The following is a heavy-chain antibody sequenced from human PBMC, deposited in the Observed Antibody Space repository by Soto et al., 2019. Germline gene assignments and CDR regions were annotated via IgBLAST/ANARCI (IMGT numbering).Heavy chain of an antibody. CDR3: ARGGPSAFDI. D-gene: IGHD2-15*01. J-gene: IGHJ3*02. V-gene: IGHV3-30-3*01. Sequence: GGSLRLSCAASGFTFSSYAMHWVRQAPGKGLEWVAVISYDGSNKYYADSVKGRFTISRDNSKNTLYLQMNSLRAEDTAVYYCARGGPSAFDIWGQATMVTVSS. CDR2: ISYDGSNK. CDR1: GFTFSSYA.